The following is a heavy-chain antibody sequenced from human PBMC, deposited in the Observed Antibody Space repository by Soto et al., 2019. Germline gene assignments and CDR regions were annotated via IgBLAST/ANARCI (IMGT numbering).Heavy chain of an antibody. D-gene: IGHD5-18*01. CDR2: ISYDGSNK. Sequence: QVQLVESGGGVVQPGRSLRLSCAASGFTFSSYGMHWVRQAPGKGLEWVAVISYDGSNKYYADSVNGRFTISRDNSKNTLYLQMNSLRAEDTAVYYCAKSAEAMTKNYYYYGMDVWGQGTTVTVSS. J-gene: IGHJ6*02. CDR3: AKSAEAMTKNYYYYGMDV. V-gene: IGHV3-30*18. CDR1: GFTFSSYG.